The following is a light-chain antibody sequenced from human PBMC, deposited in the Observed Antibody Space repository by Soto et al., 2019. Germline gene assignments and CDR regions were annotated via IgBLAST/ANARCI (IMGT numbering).Light chain of an antibody. V-gene: IGKV3-11*01. CDR1: QSVSNY. CDR2: DVS. Sequence: EIVLTQSPATLSLSPGERATLSCRASQSVSNYLVWYQQKPGQAPRLLIYDVSNRATGIPARFSGIGSGTDFTLTISSLEPEDFAVYYCHQRSNWPWTFGQGTKVEIK. CDR3: HQRSNWPWT. J-gene: IGKJ1*01.